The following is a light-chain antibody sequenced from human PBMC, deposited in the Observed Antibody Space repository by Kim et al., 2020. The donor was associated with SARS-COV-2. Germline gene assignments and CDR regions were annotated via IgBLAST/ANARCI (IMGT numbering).Light chain of an antibody. Sequence: KTARMTGGRNNIENKSVHWYQQQPGPAPVLVIYYDSDRPSGIPERFSGSNSGNTATLTISRVEAGDEADYYCQVWDSSSNHVVVGGGTQLTVL. CDR2: YDS. J-gene: IGLJ2*01. CDR1: NIENKS. CDR3: QVWDSSSNHVV. V-gene: IGLV3-21*04.